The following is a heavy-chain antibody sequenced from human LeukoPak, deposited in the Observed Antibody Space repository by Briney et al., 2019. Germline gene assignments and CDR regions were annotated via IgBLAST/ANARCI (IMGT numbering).Heavy chain of an antibody. J-gene: IGHJ4*02. CDR1: GFTFSSYG. CDR3: ASGHDYGDYAGDY. CDR2: ISSSGSTI. Sequence: QPGRTLRLSCAASGFTFSSYGMPWVRQAPGKGLEWVSYISSSGSTIYYADSVKGRFTISRDNAKNSLYLQMNSLRAEDTAVYYCASGHDYGDYAGDYWGQGTLVTVSS. V-gene: IGHV3-48*04. D-gene: IGHD4-17*01.